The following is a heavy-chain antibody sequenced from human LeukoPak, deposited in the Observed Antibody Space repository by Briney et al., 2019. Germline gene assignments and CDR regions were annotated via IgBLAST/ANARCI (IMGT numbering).Heavy chain of an antibody. D-gene: IGHD3-10*01. CDR3: AKTYGGSGSYYRTPLH. V-gene: IGHV3-30*02. Sequence: PGGSLRLSCAASGFTFSSYGMHWVRQAPGKGLEWVAFIRYDGSNKYYADSVKGRFTISRDNSKNTLYLQMSSLRAEDTAVYYCAKTYGGSGSYYRTPLHWGQGTLVTVSS. CDR2: IRYDGSNK. CDR1: GFTFSSYG. J-gene: IGHJ4*02.